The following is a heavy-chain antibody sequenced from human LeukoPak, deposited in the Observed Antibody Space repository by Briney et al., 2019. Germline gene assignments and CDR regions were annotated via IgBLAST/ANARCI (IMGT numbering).Heavy chain of an antibody. CDR1: GLTFSSYA. V-gene: IGHV3-23*01. D-gene: IGHD3-22*01. J-gene: IGHJ4*02. CDR2: ISGSGGST. Sequence: GGSLRLSCAASGLTFSSYAMSWVRQAPGKGLEWVSAISGSGGSTYYADSVKGRFTISRDNSKNTLYLQMNSLRAEDTAVYYCAKDEYYYDSSGYPFDYWGQGTLVTVSS. CDR3: AKDEYYYDSSGYPFDY.